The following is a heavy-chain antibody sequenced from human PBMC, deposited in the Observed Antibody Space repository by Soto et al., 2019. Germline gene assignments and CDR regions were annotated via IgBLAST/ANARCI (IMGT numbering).Heavy chain of an antibody. D-gene: IGHD6-6*01. CDR2: IYYSGST. CDR3: ASLSIAARPPWFDP. J-gene: IGHJ5*02. V-gene: IGHV4-61*08. Sequence: SETLSLTCNVSGGSITRGDYYWSWLRQPPGKGLEWIGYIYYSGSTNYNPSLKSRVTISVDTSKNQFSLKLSSVTAADTAVYYCASLSIAARPPWFDPWGQGTLVTVSS. CDR1: GGSITRGDYY.